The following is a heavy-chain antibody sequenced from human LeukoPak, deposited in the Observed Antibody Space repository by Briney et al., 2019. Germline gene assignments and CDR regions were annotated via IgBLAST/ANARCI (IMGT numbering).Heavy chain of an antibody. J-gene: IGHJ6*03. D-gene: IGHD2-15*01. Sequence: ASVTVSCKASGYTFTSYYMHWVRQAPGQGLEWMGIINPSGGSTSYAQKFQGRVTMTRDMSTSTVYMELSSLRSEDTAVYYCARDGGYCSGGSCYSADYMDVWGKGTTVTVSS. CDR1: GYTFTSYY. V-gene: IGHV1-46*01. CDR3: ARDGGYCSGGSCYSADYMDV. CDR2: INPSGGST.